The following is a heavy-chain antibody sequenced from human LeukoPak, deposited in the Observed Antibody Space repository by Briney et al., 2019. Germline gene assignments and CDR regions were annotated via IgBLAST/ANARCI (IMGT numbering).Heavy chain of an antibody. CDR3: ARRVAVLRFLEWLPDAFDI. CDR1: GYSFTSYW. V-gene: IGHV5-51*01. CDR2: IYPGDSDT. J-gene: IGHJ3*02. D-gene: IGHD3-3*01. Sequence: GESLKISCKGSGYSFTSYWIGWVRQMPGKGLEWIGIIYPGDSDTRYSPSFQGQVTISADKSISTAYLQWSSLKASDTAMYYCARRVAVLRFLEWLPDAFDIWGQGTMVTVSS.